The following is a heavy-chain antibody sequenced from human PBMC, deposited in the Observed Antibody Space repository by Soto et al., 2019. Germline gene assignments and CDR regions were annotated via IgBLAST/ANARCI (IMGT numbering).Heavy chain of an antibody. Sequence: PGGSLRLSCAASGFTFSSYGMHWVRQAPGKGLEWVAVISYDGSNKYYADSVKGRFTISRDNSKNTLYLQMNSLRAEDTAVYYCAKDFYLTGTLAFDYWGQGTLVTVSS. V-gene: IGHV3-30*18. CDR3: AKDFYLTGTLAFDY. CDR1: GFTFSSYG. D-gene: IGHD1-20*01. CDR2: ISYDGSNK. J-gene: IGHJ4*02.